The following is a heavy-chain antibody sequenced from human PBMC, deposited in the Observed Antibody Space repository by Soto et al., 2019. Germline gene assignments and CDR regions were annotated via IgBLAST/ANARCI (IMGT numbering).Heavy chain of an antibody. CDR2: IYYAGST. J-gene: IGHJ3*02. Sequence: QVRLQESGPGLVKPSQTLSLTCTVSGGSGNSNGYYWSCIRQHPVKGLEYIGHIYYAGSTYYNPSLESHTTITRDTSKNQFALELTSVTAADTAVYYCARIYDCWSGHGAFDIWGQGSMVTVSS. V-gene: IGHV4-31*01. CDR1: GGSGNSNGYY. D-gene: IGHD3-3*01. CDR3: ARIYDCWSGHGAFDI.